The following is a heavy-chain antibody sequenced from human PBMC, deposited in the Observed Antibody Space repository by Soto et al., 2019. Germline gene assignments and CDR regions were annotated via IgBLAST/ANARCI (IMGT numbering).Heavy chain of an antibody. D-gene: IGHD6-13*01. V-gene: IGHV3-11*05. Sequence: QVQLVESGGGLVKPGGSLRLSCAASGFTFSDYYMSWIRQAPGKGLEWVSYISSSSSYTNYADSVKGRFTISRDNAKNSQXLQMNSLRAEDTAVYYCARGREGHGSSWWQGAFDIWGQGTMVTVSS. CDR1: GFTFSDYY. CDR2: ISSSSSYT. J-gene: IGHJ3*02. CDR3: ARGREGHGSSWWQGAFDI.